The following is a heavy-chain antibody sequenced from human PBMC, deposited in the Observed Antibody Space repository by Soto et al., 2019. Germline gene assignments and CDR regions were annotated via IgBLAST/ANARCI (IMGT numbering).Heavy chain of an antibody. CDR1: GSPFTRHG. CDR2: ISAYNGNT. CDR3: AREHVVPIEEAVIETLGD. D-gene: IGHD2-15*01. V-gene: IGHV1-18*01. J-gene: IGHJ4*02. Sequence: GSVKQCSKASGSPFTRHGVSLVPEAPGPGLEWMGWISAYNGNTNYAQKLQGRVTMTTDTCTSTAYMELRRLRSDDTAVHYCAREHVVPIEEAVIETLGDWGQGTLVTGSS.